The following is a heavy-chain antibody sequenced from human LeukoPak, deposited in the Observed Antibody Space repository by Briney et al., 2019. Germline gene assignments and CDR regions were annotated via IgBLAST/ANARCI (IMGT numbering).Heavy chain of an antibody. J-gene: IGHJ4*02. Sequence: SVKVSCKVSGYTLTELSMHWVRQAPGQGLEWMGGIIPIFGTANYAQKFQGRVTITADESTSTAYMELSSLRSEDTAVYYCARTDSSGYYPISFDYWGQGTLVTVSS. V-gene: IGHV1-69*13. CDR3: ARTDSSGYYPISFDY. CDR1: GYTLTELS. CDR2: IIPIFGTA. D-gene: IGHD3-22*01.